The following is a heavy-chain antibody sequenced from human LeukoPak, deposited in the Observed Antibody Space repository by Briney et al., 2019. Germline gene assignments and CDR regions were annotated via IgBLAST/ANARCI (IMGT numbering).Heavy chain of an antibody. CDR3: ARGFGTVTTDPWFDP. J-gene: IGHJ5*02. V-gene: IGHV4-31*03. D-gene: IGHD4-17*01. Sequence: SQTLSLTCTVSGGSISSGGYYWSWIRQHSGKGLEWIGYIYYSGSTYYNPSLKSRVTISVDTSKNQFSLKLSSVTAADTAVYYCARGFGTVTTDPWFDPWGQGTLVTVSS. CDR2: IYYSGST. CDR1: GGSISSGGYY.